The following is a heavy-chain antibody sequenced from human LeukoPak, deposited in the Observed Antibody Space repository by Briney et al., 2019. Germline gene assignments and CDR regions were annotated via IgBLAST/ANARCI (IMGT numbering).Heavy chain of an antibody. CDR3: ARDQGIAAEVFDI. V-gene: IGHV4-30-2*01. Sequence: PSQTLSLTCTVSGGSISSGGYYWSWIRQPPGKGLEWIGYIYHSGSTYYNPSLKSRVTISVDRSKNQFSLKLSSVTAADTAVYYCARDQGIAAEVFDIWGQGTMVTVSS. D-gene: IGHD6-25*01. CDR2: IYHSGST. CDR1: GGSISSGGYY. J-gene: IGHJ3*02.